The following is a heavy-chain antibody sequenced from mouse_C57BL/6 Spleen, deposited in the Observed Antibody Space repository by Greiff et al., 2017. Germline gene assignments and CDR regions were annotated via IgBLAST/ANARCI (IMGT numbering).Heavy chain of an antibody. CDR1: GFSLTSYA. D-gene: IGHD2-2*01. J-gene: IGHJ2*01. CDR2: IWTGGGT. V-gene: IGHV2-9-1*01. CDR3: ARTIYYGYVYYFDY. Sequence: VQLQESGPGLVAPSQSLSITCTVSGFSLTSYAISWVRQPPGKGLEWLGVIWTGGGTNYNSALKSRLSISKDNSKSQVFLKMNSLQTDDTARYYCARTIYYGYVYYFDYWGQGTTLTVSS.